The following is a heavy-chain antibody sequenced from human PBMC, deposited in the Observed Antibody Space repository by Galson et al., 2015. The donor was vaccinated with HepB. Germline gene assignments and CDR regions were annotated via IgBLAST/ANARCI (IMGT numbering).Heavy chain of an antibody. V-gene: IGHV1-69-2*01. D-gene: IGHD3-10*01. Sequence: VKVSCKASGYTFSDYSMHWVQQAPGQGLEWMGLVDPEDGQTIYTEKFRGRVTITADTSADIAYMELSSLRFEDTAVYYCATGPGFRESPSYYWGQGSLVSVS. J-gene: IGHJ4*02. CDR2: VDPEDGQT. CDR3: ATGPGFRESPSYY. CDR1: GYTFSDYS.